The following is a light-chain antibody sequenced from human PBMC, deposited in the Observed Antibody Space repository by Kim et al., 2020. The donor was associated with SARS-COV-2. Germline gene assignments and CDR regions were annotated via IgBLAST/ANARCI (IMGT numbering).Light chain of an antibody. J-gene: IGLJ2*01. CDR3: QAWDSSSVV. V-gene: IGLV3-1*01. Sequence: GSPGQTASIPCSGDKLGDKYACWYQQKPGQSPVLVIYQDSKRPSGIPERFSGSNSGNTATLTISGTQAMDEADYYCQAWDSSSVVFGGGTQLTVL. CDR2: QDS. CDR1: KLGDKY.